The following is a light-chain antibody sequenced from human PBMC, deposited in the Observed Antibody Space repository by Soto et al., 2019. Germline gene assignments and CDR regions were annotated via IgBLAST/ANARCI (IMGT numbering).Light chain of an antibody. Sequence: DIQMTQSPSTLSASVGDRVTITCRASQSVNSWLAWYQQKPGKAPKLLISKASSLESGVPSRFSGSESGTEFTLTISSLQPDDFATYYCQQYNSHSSFGQGTKLEIK. V-gene: IGKV1-5*03. J-gene: IGKJ2*01. CDR2: KAS. CDR3: QQYNSHSS. CDR1: QSVNSW.